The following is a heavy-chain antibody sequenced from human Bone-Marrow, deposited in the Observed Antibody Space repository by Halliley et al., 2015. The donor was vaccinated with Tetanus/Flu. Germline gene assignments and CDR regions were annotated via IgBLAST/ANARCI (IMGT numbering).Heavy chain of an antibody. CDR3: ARASDYASSSRAFF. CDR2: VFSSGTT. D-gene: IGHD6-6*01. V-gene: IGHV4-30-4*01. J-gene: IGHJ4*02. Sequence: WIGHVFSSGTTSSPPSLKSRLAISLDMSKNHVSLKLSSVTAADTAVYYCARASDYASSSRAFFWGQGTLVTVSS.